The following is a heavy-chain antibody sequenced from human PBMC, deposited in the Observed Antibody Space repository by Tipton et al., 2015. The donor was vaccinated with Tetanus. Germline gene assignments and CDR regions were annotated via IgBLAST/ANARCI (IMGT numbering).Heavy chain of an antibody. CDR2: ISSSSSYI. CDR1: GFTFSSYS. V-gene: IGHV3-21*01. CDR3: ARDLRESVYYYDSSGPPDAFDI. D-gene: IGHD3-22*01. Sequence: SLRLSCAASGFTFSSYSMNWVRQAPGKGLEWVSSISSSSSYIYYADSVKGRFTISRDNAKNSLYLQMNSLRAEDTAVYYCARDLRESVYYYDSSGPPDAFDIWGQGTMVTVSS. J-gene: IGHJ3*02.